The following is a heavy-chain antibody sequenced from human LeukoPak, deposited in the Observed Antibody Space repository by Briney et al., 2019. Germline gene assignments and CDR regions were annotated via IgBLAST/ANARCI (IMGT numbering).Heavy chain of an antibody. CDR1: GFTVSSNY. V-gene: IGHV3-53*01. CDR3: ATLYYYGSGRKGTDY. J-gene: IGHJ4*02. D-gene: IGHD3-10*01. Sequence: PGGSLRLSCAASGFTVSSNYMSWVRQAPGKGLERVSVIYSGGGTYCADSVKGRFTISRDNSKNTLYLQMNSLRAEDTAVYYCATLYYYGSGRKGTDYWGQGTLVTVSS. CDR2: IYSGGGT.